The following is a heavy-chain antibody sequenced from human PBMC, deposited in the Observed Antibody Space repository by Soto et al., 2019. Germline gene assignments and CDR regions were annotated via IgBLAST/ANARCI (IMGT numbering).Heavy chain of an antibody. D-gene: IGHD2-2*02. CDR2: IIPIFGTA. CDR3: ARRYCSSTSCYTDNYYYYGMDV. V-gene: IGHV1-69*13. CDR1: GGTFSSYA. Sequence: SVKVSCKASGGTFSSYAISWVRQAPGQGLEWMGGIIPIFGTANYAQKFQGRVTITADESTSTAYMELSSLRSEDTAVYYCARRYCSSTSCYTDNYYYYGMDVWGQGTTVTVSS. J-gene: IGHJ6*02.